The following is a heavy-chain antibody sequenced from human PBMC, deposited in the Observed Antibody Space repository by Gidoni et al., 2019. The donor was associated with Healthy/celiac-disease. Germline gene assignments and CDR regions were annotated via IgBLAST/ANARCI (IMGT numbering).Heavy chain of an antibody. CDR3: AKAQYTDPYYYYGMDV. V-gene: IGHV3-23*01. Sequence: EVQLLESGGGLVQPGGSLSLSCAASGFTFSSYAMSWVRQAPGKGLEWVSAISGSGGSTYYADSVKGRFTISRDNSKNTLYLQMNSLRAEDTAVYYCAKAQYTDPYYYYGMDVWGQGTTVTVSS. J-gene: IGHJ6*02. D-gene: IGHD5-18*01. CDR2: ISGSGGST. CDR1: GFTFSSYA.